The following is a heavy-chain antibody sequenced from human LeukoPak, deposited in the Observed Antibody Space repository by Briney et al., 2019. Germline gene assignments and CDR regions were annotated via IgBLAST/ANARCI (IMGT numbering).Heavy chain of an antibody. CDR1: GFTFSSYW. Sequence: GGSLRLSCAASGFTFSSYWMSWVRQAPGKGLEWVAVIWYDGSNKYYADSVKGRFTISRDNSKNTLYLQMNSLRAEDTAVYYCARDTDYYDSSGSYAFDIWGQGTMVTVSS. J-gene: IGHJ3*02. V-gene: IGHV3-33*08. CDR3: ARDTDYYDSSGSYAFDI. D-gene: IGHD3-22*01. CDR2: IWYDGSNK.